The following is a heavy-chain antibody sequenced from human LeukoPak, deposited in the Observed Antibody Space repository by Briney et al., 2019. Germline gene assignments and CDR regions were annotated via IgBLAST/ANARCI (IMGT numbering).Heavy chain of an antibody. V-gene: IGHV3-9*01. CDR1: GFTFSSYA. CDR3: ASGRSYDSSGLDY. J-gene: IGHJ4*02. D-gene: IGHD3-22*01. Sequence: SLRLSCAASGFTFSSYAMTWVRQAPGKGLEWVSGISWNSGSIGYADSVKGRFTISRDNAKNSLYLQMNSLRAEDTALYYCASGRSYDSSGLDYWGQGTLVTVSS. CDR2: ISWNSGSI.